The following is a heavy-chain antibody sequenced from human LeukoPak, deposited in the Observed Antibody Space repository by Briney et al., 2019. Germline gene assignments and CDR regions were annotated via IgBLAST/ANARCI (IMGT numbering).Heavy chain of an antibody. CDR1: GYSFTSYW. D-gene: IGHD5-24*01. CDR2: SYPVDSDT. V-gene: IGHV5-51*01. J-gene: IGHJ4*02. CDR3: ARTSGWMATTAFDY. Sequence: GESRKISCKCSGYSFTSYWISWVGQVPGKGLEWMGISYPVDSDTRYSPSFQGQVTISADKSISTAYLQWSSLKASDTAMYYCARTSGWMATTAFDYWGQGTLVTVSS.